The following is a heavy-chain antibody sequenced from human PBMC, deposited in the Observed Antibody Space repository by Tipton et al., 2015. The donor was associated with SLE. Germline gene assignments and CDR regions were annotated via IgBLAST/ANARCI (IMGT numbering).Heavy chain of an antibody. CDR1: GHTFTGYY. Sequence: QLVQSGAEVKKPGASVRVSCKASGHTFTGYYMHWVRQAPGQGLEWMGMINPGGDSTNNAQKFQGRLTMTRDTSTSTVYMELSSLRSEDTAVYYCASNGQRLNAFDIWGQGTMVTVSS. D-gene: IGHD2-8*01. V-gene: IGHV1-46*01. CDR2: INPGGDST. J-gene: IGHJ3*02. CDR3: ASNGQRLNAFDI.